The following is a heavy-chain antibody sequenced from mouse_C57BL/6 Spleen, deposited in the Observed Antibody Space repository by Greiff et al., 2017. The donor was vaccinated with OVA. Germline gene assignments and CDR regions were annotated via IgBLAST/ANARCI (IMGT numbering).Heavy chain of an antibody. Sequence: EVQLVESGGDLVKPGGSLKLSCAASGFTFSSYGMSWVRQTPDKRLEWVATISSGGSYTYYPDSVKGRFTISRDNAKNTLYLQMSSLKSEDTAMYYCARGTTVVEGAWFAYWGQGTLVTVSA. D-gene: IGHD1-1*01. CDR1: GFTFSSYG. J-gene: IGHJ3*01. CDR2: ISSGGSYT. V-gene: IGHV5-6*01. CDR3: ARGTTVVEGAWFAY.